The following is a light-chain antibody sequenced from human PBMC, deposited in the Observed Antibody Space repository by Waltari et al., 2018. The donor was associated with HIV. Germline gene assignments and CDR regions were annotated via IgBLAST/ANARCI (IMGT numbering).Light chain of an antibody. V-gene: IGKV1-39*01. CDR1: QSISTY. CDR3: QQTYSAPLT. Sequence: IQMTQSPSSLSASVGDRVTITCRASQSISTYLNWYQQKPGKAPNLLIFAASRLQSGVPSRFSGSGSGTDFTLTISSLQPEDFASYFCQQTYSAPLTFGGGTKVEIK. J-gene: IGKJ4*01. CDR2: AAS.